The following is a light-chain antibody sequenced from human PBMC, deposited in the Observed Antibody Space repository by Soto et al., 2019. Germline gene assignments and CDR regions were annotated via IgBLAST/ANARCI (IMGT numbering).Light chain of an antibody. Sequence: QSALTQPASVSGSPGQSITISCTGTSSDVGGYNFVSWYQHHPGKAPKLIIYDVDSRASGVSNRFSGSKSGNTASLTISGLQAEDEADYYCTSYTTSTTLVVFGKGTKLTVL. CDR2: DVD. CDR3: TSYTTSTTLVV. CDR1: SSDVGGYNF. J-gene: IGLJ2*01. V-gene: IGLV2-14*03.